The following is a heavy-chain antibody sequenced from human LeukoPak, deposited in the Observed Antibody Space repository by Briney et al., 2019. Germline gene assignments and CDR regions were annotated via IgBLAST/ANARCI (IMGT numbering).Heavy chain of an antibody. Sequence: SETLSLTCTVSGGSISSGDYHWSRIRQHPGKGLEWIGYIYYSGSTHHNPSLKSRVTISVDTSKNQFSLKLNSVTAADTAVYYCATYGDYRSFDYWGQGTLVTVSS. CDR2: IYYSGST. J-gene: IGHJ4*02. D-gene: IGHD4-17*01. CDR3: ATYGDYRSFDY. CDR1: GGSISSGDYH. V-gene: IGHV4-31*03.